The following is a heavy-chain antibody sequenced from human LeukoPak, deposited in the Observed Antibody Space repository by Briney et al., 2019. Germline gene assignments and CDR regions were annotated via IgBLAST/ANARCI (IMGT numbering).Heavy chain of an antibody. CDR1: GFTFRIYA. CDR3: ARTGGSGGSSWYPY. D-gene: IGHD2-15*01. CDR2: IRESWCST. V-gene: IGHV3-23*01. J-gene: IGHJ4*02. Sequence: GVSLRLSCAASGFTFRIYAMSWVRQAPGEGLEGVSAIRESWCSTYYADSVKGRFTISRDNSKNTLYPQMKSLRAEYTSVYYCARTGGSGGSSWYPYWGQRTLVRVSS.